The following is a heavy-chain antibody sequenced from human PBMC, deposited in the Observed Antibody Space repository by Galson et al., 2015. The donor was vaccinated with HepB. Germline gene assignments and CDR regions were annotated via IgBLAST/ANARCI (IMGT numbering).Heavy chain of an antibody. CDR1: GLTFSNAW. J-gene: IGHJ6*02. V-gene: IGHV3-15*01. Sequence: SLRPSCAASGLTFSNAWMNWVRQGPGKGLAWVGRIKSKIDGGTTDYAAPVKDRFTISRDDSKNTLFLQINSLKTEDTAVYYCTTGETTVIIRGSYYYYAMDVWGQGTTVTVYS. CDR3: TTGETTVIIRGSYYYYAMDV. D-gene: IGHD4-23*01. CDR2: IKSKIDGGTT.